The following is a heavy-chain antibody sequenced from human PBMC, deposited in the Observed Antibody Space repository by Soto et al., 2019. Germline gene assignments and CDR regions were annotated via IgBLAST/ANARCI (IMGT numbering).Heavy chain of an antibody. CDR2: ISAYNGNT. CDR3: ARDNKGRLMGAFDI. V-gene: IGHV1-18*04. Sequence: ASVKFSCKASGYTFTSYGISWVRQATGQGLEWMGWISAYNGNTNYAQKLQGRVTMTTDTSTSTAYMELRSLRSDDTAVYYCARDNKGRLMGAFDIWGQGTMVTVSS. D-gene: IGHD2-8*01. J-gene: IGHJ3*02. CDR1: GYTFTSYG.